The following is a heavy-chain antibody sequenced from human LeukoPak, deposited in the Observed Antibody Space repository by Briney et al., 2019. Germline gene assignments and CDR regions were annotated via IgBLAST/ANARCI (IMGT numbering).Heavy chain of an antibody. J-gene: IGHJ4*02. V-gene: IGHV4-59*01. CDR1: GGSISSYY. D-gene: IGHD1-14*01. CDR2: IYYSGST. CDR3: ARDRGVLDRALDY. Sequence: SETLSLTCTVSGGSISSYYWSWIRQPPGKGLEWIGYIYYSGSTNYNPSLKSRVTISVDTSKNQFSLKLSSVTAADTAVYYCARDRGVLDRALDYWGQGTLVTVSS.